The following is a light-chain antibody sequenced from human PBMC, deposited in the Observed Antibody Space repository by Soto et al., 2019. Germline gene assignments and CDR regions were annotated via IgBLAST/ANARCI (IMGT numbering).Light chain of an antibody. J-gene: IGLJ2*01. V-gene: IGLV2-14*01. CDR1: SSDVGGYNY. CDR2: DVS. Sequence: QSVLTQPASVSGSPGQSITISCTGTSSDVGGYNYVSWYQQHPGKAPNLIIFDVSNRPSGVSNRFSGSKSGNSASLTISGLQAEDEADYYCSSYTGSNTPVVFCGGTKVTVL. CDR3: SSYTGSNTPVV.